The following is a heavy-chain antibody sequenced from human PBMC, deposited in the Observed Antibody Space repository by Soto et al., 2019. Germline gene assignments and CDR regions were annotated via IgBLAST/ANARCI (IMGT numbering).Heavy chain of an antibody. CDR3: ARGRPLGYCSRKAPCGPQFDY. CDR1: GGSFSGYY. D-gene: IGHD2-2*01. CDR2: INHSGST. Sequence: SQTLSLTCAVYGGSFSGYYWSWIRQPPGKGLEWIGEINHSGSTNYNPSLKSRVTISVDTSKNQFSLKLSSVTAADTAVYYCARGRPLGYCSRKAPCGPQFDYWGQGTLVTVSS. V-gene: IGHV4-34*01. J-gene: IGHJ4*02.